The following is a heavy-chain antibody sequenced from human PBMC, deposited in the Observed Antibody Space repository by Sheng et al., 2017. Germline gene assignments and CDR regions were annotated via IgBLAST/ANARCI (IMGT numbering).Heavy chain of an antibody. V-gene: IGHV1-2*02. CDR1: GYTFTGYY. CDR3: ARDLTYLGYCSGGSCYSEVWFDP. J-gene: IGHJ5*01. Sequence: QVQLVQSGAEVKKPGASVKVSCKASGYTFTGYYMHWVRQAPGQGLEWMGWINPNSGGTNYAQKFQGRVTMTRDTSISTAYMELSRLRSDDTAVYYCARDLTYLGYCSGGSCYSEVWFDPWGRGNLVTVSS. D-gene: IGHD2-15*01. CDR2: INPNSGGT.